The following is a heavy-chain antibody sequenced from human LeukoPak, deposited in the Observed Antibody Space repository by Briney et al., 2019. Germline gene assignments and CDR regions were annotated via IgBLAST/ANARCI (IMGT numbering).Heavy chain of an antibody. CDR1: GFTFSGYC. CDR3: ARGGSYYSYDS. Sequence: PGGSLRLSCAASGFTFSGYCMHWVRHAPGKGLVWVSRINSDGSSSTYADSVKGRFTISRDNAKNALYLQMNSLRAEDTAVYYCARGGSYYSYDSWGQGTLVTVSS. J-gene: IGHJ4*02. V-gene: IGHV3-74*01. CDR2: INSDGSSS. D-gene: IGHD1-26*01.